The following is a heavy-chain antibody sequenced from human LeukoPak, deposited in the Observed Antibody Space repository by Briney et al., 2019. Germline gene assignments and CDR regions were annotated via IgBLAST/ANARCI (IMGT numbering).Heavy chain of an antibody. J-gene: IGHJ3*02. CDR1: GGTFSSYA. Sequence: SVKVSYKASGGTFSSYAISWVRQAPGQGLEWMGRIIPILGIANYAQKFQGRVTITADKSTSTAYMELSSLRSEDTAVYYCAREKGGDWAFDIWGQGTMVTVSS. CDR2: IIPILGIA. D-gene: IGHD2-21*02. V-gene: IGHV1-69*04. CDR3: AREKGGDWAFDI.